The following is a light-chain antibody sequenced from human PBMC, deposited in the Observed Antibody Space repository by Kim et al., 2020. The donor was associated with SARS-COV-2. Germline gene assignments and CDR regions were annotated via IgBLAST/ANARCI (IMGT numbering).Light chain of an antibody. Sequence: SPGERATPSCRASQSVRSNYLAWYQQKAGQAPRLLMFGASTRATGIPDRFSGSGSGTHFTLTISRLEPEDFAVYYCQQYAGSRLTFGGGTKVEIK. CDR2: GAS. J-gene: IGKJ4*01. CDR1: QSVRSNY. CDR3: QQYAGSRLT. V-gene: IGKV3-20*01.